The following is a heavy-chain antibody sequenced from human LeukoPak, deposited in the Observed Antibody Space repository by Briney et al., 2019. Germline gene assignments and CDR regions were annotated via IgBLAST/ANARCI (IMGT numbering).Heavy chain of an antibody. J-gene: IGHJ4*02. CDR2: IYYSGST. CDR1: GGSISSYY. D-gene: IGHD3-9*01. CDR3: ARDRRVLRYFDC. Sequence: SETLSLTCTVSGGSISSYYWSWIRQPPGKGLEWIGYIYYSGSTNYNPFLKSRVTISVDTSKNQFSLKLSSVTAADTAVYYCARDRRVLRYFDCWGQGTLVTVSS. V-gene: IGHV4-59*01.